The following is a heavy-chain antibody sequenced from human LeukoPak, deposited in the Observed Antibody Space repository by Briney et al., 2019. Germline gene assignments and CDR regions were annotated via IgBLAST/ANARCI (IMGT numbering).Heavy chain of an antibody. V-gene: IGHV3-23*01. CDR2: ISGSGGST. J-gene: IGHJ4*02. D-gene: IGHD2-2*01. CDR3: ARGRMYQLLLFDY. Sequence: GGSLRLSCAASGFTFSSNAMTWVRQAQGKGLEWVSAISGSGGSTYYADSVKGRFTISRDNSKNTLYLQMNSLRAEDTAVYFCARGRMYQLLLFDYWGQGTLVTVSS. CDR1: GFTFSSNA.